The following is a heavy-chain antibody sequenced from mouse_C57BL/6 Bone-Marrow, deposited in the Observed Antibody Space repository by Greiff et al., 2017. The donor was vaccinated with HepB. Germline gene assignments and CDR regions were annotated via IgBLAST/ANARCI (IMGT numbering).Heavy chain of an antibody. CDR3: RQLRLRYAMDY. D-gene: IGHD3-2*02. J-gene: IGHJ4*01. CDR1: GYAFTNYV. V-gene: IGHV1-54*01. Sequence: QVQLQQSGAELVRPGTSVKVSCKASGYAFTNYVIEWVKQRPGPGLEWIGVINPGSGCTNYNEKFKGKATLTADKSSSTAYMQLLILTSEDSAVYFCRQLRLRYAMDYWGQGTSVTVSA. CDR2: INPGSGCT.